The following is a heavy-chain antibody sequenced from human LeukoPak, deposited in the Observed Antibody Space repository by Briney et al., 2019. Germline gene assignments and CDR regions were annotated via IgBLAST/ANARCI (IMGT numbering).Heavy chain of an antibody. CDR1: GGSISNYY. D-gene: IGHD6-19*01. Sequence: SATLSLTCTVSGGSISNYYWAWIRQPPGKGLEWIAHIYYSGTTNYNPSLKSRVTISVDTSKNQFSLKLSSVTAADTAVYYCARVLSSGWAGFDYWGQGALVTVSS. CDR2: IYYSGTT. CDR3: ARVLSSGWAGFDY. V-gene: IGHV4-59*01. J-gene: IGHJ4*02.